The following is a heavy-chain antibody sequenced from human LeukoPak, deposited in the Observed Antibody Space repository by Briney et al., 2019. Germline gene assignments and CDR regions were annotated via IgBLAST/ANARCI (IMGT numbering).Heavy chain of an antibody. CDR2: IYHSGST. CDR1: GYSISSGYY. V-gene: IGHV4-38-2*02. CDR3: ARDPVTTGTPSYNWFDP. J-gene: IGHJ5*02. D-gene: IGHD4-17*01. Sequence: PSETLSLTCTVSGYSISSGYYWGWIRQPPGKGLEWIGSIYHSGSTYYNPSLKSRVTISVDTSKNQFSLKLSSVTAADTAVYYCARDPVTTGTPSYNWFDPWGQGTLVTVSS.